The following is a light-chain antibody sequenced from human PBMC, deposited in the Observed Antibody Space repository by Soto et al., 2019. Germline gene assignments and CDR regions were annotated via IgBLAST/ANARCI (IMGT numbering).Light chain of an antibody. Sequence: QSALTQPPSLSGTPGQRVTICCSGSTSNIAGNTVHWYQHLPETAPKLLIYIDDQRPSGVPDRFSGSKSGTSASLAISGLQSEDAADYYCVTWDYSLNASVFGGGTQLTVL. CDR3: VTWDYSLNASV. V-gene: IGLV1-44*01. J-gene: IGLJ7*01. CDR1: TSNIAGNT. CDR2: IDD.